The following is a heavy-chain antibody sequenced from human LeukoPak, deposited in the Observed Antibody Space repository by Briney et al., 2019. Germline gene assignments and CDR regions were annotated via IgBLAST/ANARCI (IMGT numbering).Heavy chain of an antibody. Sequence: SETLSLTCTVSGYSISSGYYWGWIRQPPGKGLEWIGSIYHSGSTYYSPSLKSRVTISVDTSKNQFSLRLTSVTAADTAVYYCARETTYSSSSGYYMDVWGKGTTVTISS. V-gene: IGHV4-38-2*02. CDR3: ARETTYSSSSGYYMDV. J-gene: IGHJ6*03. D-gene: IGHD6-13*01. CDR2: IYHSGST. CDR1: GYSISSGYY.